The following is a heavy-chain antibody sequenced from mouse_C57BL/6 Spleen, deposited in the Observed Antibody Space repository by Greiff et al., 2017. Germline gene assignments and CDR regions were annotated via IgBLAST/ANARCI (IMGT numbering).Heavy chain of an antibody. CDR3: ARWDYDTWFAY. CDR1: GYAFSSSW. D-gene: IGHD2-4*01. Sequence: QVQLQQSGPELVKPGASVKISCKASGYAFSSSWMNWVKKRPGKGLEWIGRIYPGDGGTNYNGKFKGKATLTADKSSSTAYMQLSSLTSEDSAVYFCARWDYDTWFAYWGQGTLVTVSA. J-gene: IGHJ3*01. V-gene: IGHV1-82*01. CDR2: IYPGDGGT.